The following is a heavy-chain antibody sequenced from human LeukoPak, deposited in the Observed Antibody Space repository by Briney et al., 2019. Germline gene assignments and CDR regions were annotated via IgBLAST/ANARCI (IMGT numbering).Heavy chain of an antibody. D-gene: IGHD3-9*01. Sequence: PGGSLRLSCAASGFTFSSYGMHWVRQAPGKGLEWVAVIPYDGSNKYYADSVKGRFTISRDNSKNTLYLQMNSLRAEDTAVYYCAKENYDILTGLDYWGQGTLVTVSS. CDR1: GFTFSSYG. V-gene: IGHV3-30*18. CDR3: AKENYDILTGLDY. J-gene: IGHJ4*02. CDR2: IPYDGSNK.